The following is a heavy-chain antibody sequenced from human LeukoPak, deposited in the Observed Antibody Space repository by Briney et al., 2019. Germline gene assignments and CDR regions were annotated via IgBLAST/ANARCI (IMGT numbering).Heavy chain of an antibody. CDR3: ARDASDIAVAGHALGPPFDY. J-gene: IGHJ4*02. D-gene: IGHD6-19*01. V-gene: IGHV3-30-3*01. CDR2: ISYDGSNK. Sequence: PGGSLRLSCAASGFTFSSYAMHWVRQAPGKGLEWVAVISYDGSNKYYADSVKDRFTISRDNSKNTLYLQMNSLRAEDTAVYYCARDASDIAVAGHALGPPFDYWGQGTLVTVSS. CDR1: GFTFSSYA.